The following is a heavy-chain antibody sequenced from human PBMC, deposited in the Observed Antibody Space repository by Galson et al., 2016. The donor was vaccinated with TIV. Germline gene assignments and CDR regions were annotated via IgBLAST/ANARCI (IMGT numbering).Heavy chain of an antibody. CDR3: ARDGWVSVTPYGMDV. CDR1: GGSLSPYY. V-gene: IGHV4-59*01. D-gene: IGHD2-2*03. J-gene: IGHJ6*02. CDR2: MYYNGNT. Sequence: SETLSLTCTVSGGSLSPYYWTWIRQPPGKGLEWIGYMYYNGNTKYNPSLGSRITISVDMSTNKISLKLNSVTAADAAVYHCARDGWVSVTPYGMDVWGPGTTVIV.